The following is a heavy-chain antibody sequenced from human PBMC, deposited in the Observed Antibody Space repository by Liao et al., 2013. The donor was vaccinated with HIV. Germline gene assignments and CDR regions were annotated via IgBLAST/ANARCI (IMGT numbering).Heavy chain of an antibody. Sequence: QVQLQESGPGLVKPSQTLSLTCSVSGESISSGSYYWSWIRQSPGKRLEWIGRIYTRGSTGGSTAYDPSLKSRVTISVDTSKNQFSLKLSSVTAADTAVYYCARTVTTSLYNWFDPWGQGTLVTVSS. CDR1: GESISSGSYY. CDR3: ARTVTTSLYNWFDP. V-gene: IGHV4-61*02. J-gene: IGHJ5*02. CDR2: IYTRGSTGGST. D-gene: IGHD4-11*01.